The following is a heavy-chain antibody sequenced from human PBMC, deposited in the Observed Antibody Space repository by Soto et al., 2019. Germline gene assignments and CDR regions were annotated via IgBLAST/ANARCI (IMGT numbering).Heavy chain of an antibody. CDR2: ISGSGSST. J-gene: IGHJ4*02. CDR3: ASRSSGWYFDY. Sequence: SGFTFSSYAMNWVRQAPGKGLEWVSVISGSGSSTYYADSVKGRFTISRDNSKNTLYLQMNSLRAEDTAVYYCASRSSGWYFDYWGQGTLVTVSS. CDR1: GFTFSSYA. V-gene: IGHV3-23*01. D-gene: IGHD6-19*01.